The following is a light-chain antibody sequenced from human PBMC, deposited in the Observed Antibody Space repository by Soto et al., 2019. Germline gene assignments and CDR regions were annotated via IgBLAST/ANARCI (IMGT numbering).Light chain of an antibody. J-gene: IGLJ1*01. CDR1: SSHFGAGFD. Sequence: QSVLTQPPSVSGAPGQRVTISCTGSSSHFGAGFDVHWYQQFPGTAPKLLIYANSNRPSGVPDRFSGSKSGTSASLAITGLQAEDEADYYCGSYTTISPFVFATGTKLTVL. CDR2: ANS. V-gene: IGLV1-40*01. CDR3: GSYTTISPFV.